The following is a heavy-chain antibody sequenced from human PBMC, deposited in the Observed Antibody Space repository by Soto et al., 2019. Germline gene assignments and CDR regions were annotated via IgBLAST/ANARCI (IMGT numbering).Heavy chain of an antibody. CDR1: GDSISTYY. V-gene: IGHV4-59*01. Sequence: SETLSLTCTVSGDSISTYYWSWIRQPPGKGLEYIGYIYKSGSTNYYPSLKSRVAISVDTSKNQFSLKMRSLTAADTAVYYCARDQQVTVKGYYFDYWGQGTPVTVSS. CDR2: IYKSGST. CDR3: ARDQQVTVKGYYFDY. D-gene: IGHD2-21*02. J-gene: IGHJ4*02.